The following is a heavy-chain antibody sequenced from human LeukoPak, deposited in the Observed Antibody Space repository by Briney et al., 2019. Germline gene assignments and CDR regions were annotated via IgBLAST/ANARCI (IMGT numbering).Heavy chain of an antibody. CDR2: IYYSGST. D-gene: IGHD4-17*01. J-gene: IGHJ6*02. V-gene: IGHV4-59*01. Sequence: PSETLSLTCTVSGGSISSYYWSWIRQPPGKGLEWIGYIYYSGSTNYSPSLKSRVTISVDTSKNQFSLKLSSVTAADTAVYYCAREYGVYYGMDVWGQGTTVTVSS. CDR3: AREYGVYYGMDV. CDR1: GGSISSYY.